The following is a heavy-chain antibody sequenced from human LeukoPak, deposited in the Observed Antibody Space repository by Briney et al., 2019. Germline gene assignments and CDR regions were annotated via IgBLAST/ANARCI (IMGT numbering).Heavy chain of an antibody. D-gene: IGHD3-10*01. V-gene: IGHV4-39*01. CDR2: FYYSGST. CDR3: VYYYGSGSVEY. J-gene: IGHJ4*02. Sequence: SETLSLTCTVSGGSITSSNYYWGWIRQPPGKGLEWIGSFYYSGSTNYNPSLKSRVTISVDTSKNQFSLKLSSVTAADTAVYYCVYYYGSGSVEYWGQGTLVSVSS. CDR1: GGSITSSNYY.